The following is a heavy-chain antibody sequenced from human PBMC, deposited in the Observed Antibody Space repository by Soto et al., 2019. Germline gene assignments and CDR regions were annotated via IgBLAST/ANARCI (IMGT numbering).Heavy chain of an antibody. CDR1: GGSISSGGYY. D-gene: IGHD3-22*01. Sequence: PSETLSLTCTVSGGSISSGGYYWSWIRQHPGKGLEWIGYIYYSGSTYYNPSLKSRVTISVDTSKNQFSLKLSSVTAADTAVYYCAKIMDYYDSSGYWGWNWFDPWGQGTLVTVSS. CDR2: IYYSGST. CDR3: AKIMDYYDSSGYWGWNWFDP. J-gene: IGHJ5*02. V-gene: IGHV4-31*03.